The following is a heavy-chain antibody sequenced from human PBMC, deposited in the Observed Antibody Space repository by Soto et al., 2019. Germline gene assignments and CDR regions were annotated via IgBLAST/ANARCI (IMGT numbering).Heavy chain of an antibody. CDR3: ANTYYNFWSGFYRGYYFDF. Sequence: QVHLQQWGAGLLKPSETLSLTCAVYGGSFSGYYWSWIRQPPGKGLEWIGEINHSGSTNYNPSLKSRVTISVDPSKNQFSLKLSSVTAADTAVYFCANTYYNFWSGFYRGYYFDFWGQGTLVSVSS. J-gene: IGHJ4*02. V-gene: IGHV4-34*01. D-gene: IGHD3-3*01. CDR1: GGSFSGYY. CDR2: INHSGST.